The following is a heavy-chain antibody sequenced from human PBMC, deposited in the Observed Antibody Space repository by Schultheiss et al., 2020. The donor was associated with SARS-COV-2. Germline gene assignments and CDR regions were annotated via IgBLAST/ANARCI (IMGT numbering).Heavy chain of an antibody. J-gene: IGHJ6*02. CDR1: GFTVSNNY. V-gene: IGHV3-66*01. Sequence: GGSLRLSCAASGFTVSNNYMSWVRQAPGKGLEWVSVIYSGGSTYYADSVKGRFTISRDNSKNTLYLQMNSLRAEDTAVYYCAKGGRYYYYGMDVWGQGTTVTVSS. D-gene: IGHD6-25*01. CDR3: AKGGRYYYYGMDV. CDR2: IYSGGST.